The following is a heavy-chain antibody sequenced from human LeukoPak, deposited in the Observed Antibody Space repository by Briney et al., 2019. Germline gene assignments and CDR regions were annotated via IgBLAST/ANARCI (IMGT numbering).Heavy chain of an antibody. CDR1: GYTFTSYY. V-gene: IGHV1-8*02. CDR2: VNPNSGNT. J-gene: IGHJ5*02. Sequence: GASVKVSCKASGYTFTSYYMHWVRQAPGQGLEWMGWVNPNSGNTGYAQKFQGRVTMTRNTSISTAYMELSSLRSEDTAVYYCAREYYDFWSGYYASTRTMYNWFDPWGQGTLVTVSS. CDR3: AREYYDFWSGYYASTRTMYNWFDP. D-gene: IGHD3-3*01.